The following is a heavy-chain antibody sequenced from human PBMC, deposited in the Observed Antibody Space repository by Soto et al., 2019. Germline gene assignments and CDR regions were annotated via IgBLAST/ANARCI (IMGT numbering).Heavy chain of an antibody. CDR3: ARDSRLAYCGGDCLESWFDP. Sequence: SVKVSCKSSGGTFSSYAISCVRQAPGQGLEWMGGIIPIFGTANYAQKFQGRVTITADESTSTAYMELSSLRSEDTAVYYCARDSRLAYCGGDCLESWFDPWGQGTLLTVSS. V-gene: IGHV1-69*13. J-gene: IGHJ5*02. D-gene: IGHD2-21*02. CDR1: GGTFSSYA. CDR2: IIPIFGTA.